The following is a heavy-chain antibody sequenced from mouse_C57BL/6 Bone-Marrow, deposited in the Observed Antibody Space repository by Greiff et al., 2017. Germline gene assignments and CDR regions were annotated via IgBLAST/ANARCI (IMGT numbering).Heavy chain of an antibody. D-gene: IGHD1-1*01. CDR1: GFSLSTFGMG. CDR2: IWWDDDK. V-gene: IGHV8-8*01. J-gene: IGHJ4*01. CDR3: AGIRGYYYGSSLYAMDY. Sequence: QVTLKVSGPGILQPSQTLSLTCSFSGFSLSTFGMGVGWIRQPSGKGLEWLAHIWWDDDKYYNPALKSRLTISKDTSQNQVFLKIAHVDTADTATYYCAGIRGYYYGSSLYAMDYWGQGTSVTVSS.